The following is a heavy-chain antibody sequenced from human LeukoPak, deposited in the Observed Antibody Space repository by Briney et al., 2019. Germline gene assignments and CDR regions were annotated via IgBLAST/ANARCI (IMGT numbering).Heavy chain of an antibody. CDR2: ISGGGGNT. J-gene: IGHJ6*04. D-gene: IGHD3-10*02. Sequence: GGSLRLSCTASGFTFVNYAMSWVRQAPGKGLEWVSAISGGGGNTYYADSVKGRFTISRDSSKNTVYLQMNSLRAEDTALYYCAELGITMIGGVWGKGTTVTISS. V-gene: IGHV3-23*01. CDR3: AELGITMIGGV. CDR1: GFTFVNYA.